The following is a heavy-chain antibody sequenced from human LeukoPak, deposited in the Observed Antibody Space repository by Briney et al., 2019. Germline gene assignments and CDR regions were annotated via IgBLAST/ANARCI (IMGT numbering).Heavy chain of an antibody. D-gene: IGHD1-7*01. CDR3: ARVGTVLDGGY. V-gene: IGHV4-34*01. J-gene: IGHJ4*02. CDR2: INHSGST. Sequence: SETLSLTCAVYGGSFRGYYWSWIRQPPGKGLEWIGEINHSGSTNYNPSLKSRVTISVDTSKKQFSLKLSSVTAADTAVYYCARVGTVLDGGYWGQGILVTVPS. CDR1: GGSFRGYY.